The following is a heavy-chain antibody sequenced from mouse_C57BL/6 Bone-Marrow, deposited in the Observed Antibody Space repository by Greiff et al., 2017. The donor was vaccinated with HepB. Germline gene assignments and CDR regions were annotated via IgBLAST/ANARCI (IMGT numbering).Heavy chain of an antibody. J-gene: IGHJ4*01. CDR2: ILPGSHT. CDR1: GFTLSNYW. V-gene: IGHV1-9*01. Sequence: QVQLQQSGAELMKPGASVKLSCKATGFTLSNYWIEWIKQRPGQGLEWIGEILPGSHTSYNEKFKGKATFSADISSNTAYMQLSILTSEDSAVSYCAKWLEGAMDYWGQGTSVTVSS. CDR3: AKWLEGAMDY. D-gene: IGHD2-2*01.